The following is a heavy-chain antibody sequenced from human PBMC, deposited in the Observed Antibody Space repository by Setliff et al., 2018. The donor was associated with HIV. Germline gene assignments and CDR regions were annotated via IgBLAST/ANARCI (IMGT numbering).Heavy chain of an antibody. CDR2: INDSDTNHRGST. CDR1: GGSFSDYH. CDR3: ARHGEQQPTRR. V-gene: IGHV4-34*01. Sequence: SETLSLTCAVYGGSFSDYHWNWIRQSPGKGLEWIGEINDSDTNHRGSTNYNPSLRGRVTMSIDTSKNQFSLNLTSVTAADTAVYYCARHGEQQPTRRWGQGTLVTVSS. J-gene: IGHJ4*02. D-gene: IGHD6-13*01.